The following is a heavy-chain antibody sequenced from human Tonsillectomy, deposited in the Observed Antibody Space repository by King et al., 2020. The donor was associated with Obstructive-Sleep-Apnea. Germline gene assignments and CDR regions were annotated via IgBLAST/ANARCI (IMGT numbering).Heavy chain of an antibody. CDR1: GYTFTSYD. V-gene: IGHV1-3*01. D-gene: IGHD3-22*01. CDR2: TNAGNGNT. Sequence: QLVQSGAEVKKPGASVKVSCKASGYTFTSYDIHWVRQAPGQRLEWMGWTNAGNGNTKYSQKFQGRVTITRDTSASTAYMELGSLRSEDTAVYYCARAFTYYYESSGYPLDYWGQGTLVTVSS. J-gene: IGHJ4*02. CDR3: ARAFTYYYESSGYPLDY.